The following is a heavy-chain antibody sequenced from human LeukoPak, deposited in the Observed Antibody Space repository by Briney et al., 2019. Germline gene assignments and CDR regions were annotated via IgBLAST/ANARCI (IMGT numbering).Heavy chain of an antibody. CDR2: ISAYNGNT. V-gene: IGHV1-18*01. J-gene: IGHJ5*02. CDR3: AREDAYDSSGYYWFDP. Sequence: ASVKVCCKASGYTFTSYGISWVRQAPGQGLEWMGWISAYNGNTNYAQKLQGRVTMTTDTSTSTAYMELRSLRSDDTAVYYCAREDAYDSSGYYWFDPWGQGTLSPSPQ. CDR1: GYTFTSYG. D-gene: IGHD3-22*01.